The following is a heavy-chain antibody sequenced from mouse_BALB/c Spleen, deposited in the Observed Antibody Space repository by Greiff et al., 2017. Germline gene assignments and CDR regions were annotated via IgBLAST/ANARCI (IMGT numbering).Heavy chain of an antibody. CDR3: ARYDYYGSSSFDY. D-gene: IGHD1-1*01. CDR2: INPGSGGT. Sequence: VKLQESGAELVRPGTSVTVSCKASGYAFTNYLIEWVKQRPGQGLEWIGVINPGSGGTNYNEKFKGKATLTADKSSSTAYMQLSSLTSDDSAVYFCARYDYYGSSSFDYWGQGTTLTVSS. V-gene: IGHV1-54*01. CDR1: GYAFTNYL. J-gene: IGHJ2*01.